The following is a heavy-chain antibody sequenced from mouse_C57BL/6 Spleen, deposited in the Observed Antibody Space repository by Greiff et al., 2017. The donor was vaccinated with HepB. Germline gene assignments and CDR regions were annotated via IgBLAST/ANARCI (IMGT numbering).Heavy chain of an antibody. CDR2: ISDGGSYT. Sequence: DVMLVESGGGLVKPGGSLKLSCAASGFTFSSYAMSWVRQTPEKRLEWVATISDGGSYTYYPDIVKGRFTISRDNAKNNLYLQMSHLKSEDTAMYYCASHYYGSSPAWFAYWGQGTLVTVSA. CDR1: GFTFSSYA. J-gene: IGHJ3*01. V-gene: IGHV5-4*03. CDR3: ASHYYGSSPAWFAY. D-gene: IGHD1-1*01.